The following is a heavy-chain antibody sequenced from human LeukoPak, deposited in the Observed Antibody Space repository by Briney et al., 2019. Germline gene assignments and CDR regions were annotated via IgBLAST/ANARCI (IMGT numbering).Heavy chain of an antibody. CDR1: GFTFSTYW. J-gene: IGHJ4*02. Sequence: PGGSLRLSCAASGFTFSTYWMHWVRQAPGKGLEWVANIKQDGSEKYYVDSVKGRFTISRDNAKNSVHLEMNSLSAEDTAVYYCSRGGPFGGYWGQGTLVTVSS. CDR3: SRGGPFGGY. CDR2: IKQDGSEK. V-gene: IGHV3-7*03. D-gene: IGHD3-16*01.